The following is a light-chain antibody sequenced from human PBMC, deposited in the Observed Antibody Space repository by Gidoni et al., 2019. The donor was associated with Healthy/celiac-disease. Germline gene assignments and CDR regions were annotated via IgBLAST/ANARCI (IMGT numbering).Light chain of an antibody. V-gene: IGLV3-19*01. CDR3: NARDSSGNHWV. CDR2: GKN. Sequence: SSELTQDPAVSVALGQTVRITCHGDSLSSYYAGWYQQKPGQAPVLVIYGKNNRPSGIPDRCSGSSSGNTASLTITGAQAEDEADYYCNARDSSGNHWVFGGGTKLTVL. CDR1: SLSSYY. J-gene: IGLJ3*02.